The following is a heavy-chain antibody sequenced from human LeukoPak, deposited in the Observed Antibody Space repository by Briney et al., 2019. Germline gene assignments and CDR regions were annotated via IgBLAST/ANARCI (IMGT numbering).Heavy chain of an antibody. J-gene: IGHJ4*02. CDR1: GGSFSGYY. CDR2: INHSGST. Sequence: TSSETLSLTCAVYGGSFSGYYWSWIRQPPGKGLEWIGEINHSGSTNYNPSLKSRVTISVDTSKNQFSLKLSSVIAADTAVYFCASTVYGGYNVYYFNYWGQGTLVTVSS. V-gene: IGHV4-34*01. D-gene: IGHD4-17*01. CDR3: ASTVYGGYNVYYFNY.